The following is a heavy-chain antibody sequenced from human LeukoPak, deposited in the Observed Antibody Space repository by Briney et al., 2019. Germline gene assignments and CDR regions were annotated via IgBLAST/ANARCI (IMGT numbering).Heavy chain of an antibody. Sequence: GRSLRLSCAASGFTFSSYAMHWVRQAPGKGLEWVAVISYDGSNKYYADSVKGRFTISRDNSKNTLYLQMNSLRAEDTAVYYCARPHPRIAVAGTDYWGQGTLVTVS. CDR3: ARPHPRIAVAGTDY. CDR1: GFTFSSYA. V-gene: IGHV3-30*04. CDR2: ISYDGSNK. J-gene: IGHJ4*02. D-gene: IGHD6-19*01.